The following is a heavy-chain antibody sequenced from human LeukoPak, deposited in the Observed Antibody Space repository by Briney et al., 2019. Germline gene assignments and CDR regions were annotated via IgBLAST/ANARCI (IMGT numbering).Heavy chain of an antibody. CDR3: ARDRGGWFGELLFDY. J-gene: IGHJ4*02. CDR2: ISAYNGNT. D-gene: IGHD3-10*01. V-gene: IGHV1-18*01. CDR1: GYTFTSYG. Sequence: EASVKVSCTASGYTFTSYGICWVRQAPGQGLGRIGWISAYNGNTNNAQKHQGRVTMTTDTYTSTAYMELRSLRSDDTAVYYCARDRGGWFGELLFDYWGQGTLVTVSS.